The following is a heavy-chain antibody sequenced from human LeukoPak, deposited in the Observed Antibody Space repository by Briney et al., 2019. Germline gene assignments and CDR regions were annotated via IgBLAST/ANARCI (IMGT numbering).Heavy chain of an antibody. CDR3: ARDRSVWFTPDAFDI. D-gene: IGHD3-10*01. CDR2: IKQDGSEK. Sequence: GGSLRLSCAASGFTFSSYWMSWVRQAPGKGLEWVANIKQDGSEKYYVDSVKGRFTISRDNAKNSLYLQMNSLRAEDTAVYYCARDRSVWFTPDAFDIWGQGTMVTVSS. V-gene: IGHV3-7*01. CDR1: GFTFSSYW. J-gene: IGHJ3*02.